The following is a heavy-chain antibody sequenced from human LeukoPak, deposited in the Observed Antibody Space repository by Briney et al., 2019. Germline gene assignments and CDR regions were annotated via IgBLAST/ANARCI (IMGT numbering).Heavy chain of an antibody. V-gene: IGHV4-59*01. CDR2: IYYSGST. D-gene: IGHD6-13*01. Sequence: SETLSLTCTVSGVSISSYYWSWIRQPPGKGLEWIGYIYYSGSTNYNPSLKSRVTISVDTSKNQFSLKLSSVTAADTAVYYCARVIGSSWDDAFDIWGQGTMVTVSS. CDR1: GVSISSYY. CDR3: ARVIGSSWDDAFDI. J-gene: IGHJ3*02.